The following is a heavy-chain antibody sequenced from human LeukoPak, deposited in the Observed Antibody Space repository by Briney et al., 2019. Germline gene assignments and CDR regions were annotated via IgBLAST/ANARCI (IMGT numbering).Heavy chain of an antibody. CDR2: IYTSGST. J-gene: IGHJ3*02. D-gene: IGHD6-6*01. CDR3: ARAGLGIAARQGDAFDI. Sequence: SETLSLTCTVSGGSISGYYWTWIRQPPGKGLEWIGRIYTSGSTNYNPSLKSRVTMSVDTSKNQFSLKLSSVTAADTAVYYCARAGLGIAARQGDAFDIWGQGTMVTVSS. V-gene: IGHV4-4*07. CDR1: GGSISGYY.